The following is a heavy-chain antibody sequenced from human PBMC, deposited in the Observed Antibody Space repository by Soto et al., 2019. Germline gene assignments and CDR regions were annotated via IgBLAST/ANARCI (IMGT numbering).Heavy chain of an antibody. CDR2: IIPIFGTA. J-gene: IGHJ6*02. CDR3: ARDEIAARPYYYYGMDV. Sequence: ASVKVSCKASGRTFSSYAISWVRQAPGQGLEWMGGIIPIFGTANYAQKFQGRVTMTTDTSTSTAYMELRSLRSDDTAVYYCARDEIAARPYYYYGMDVWGQGTTVTVS. V-gene: IGHV1-69*05. D-gene: IGHD6-6*01. CDR1: GRTFSSYA.